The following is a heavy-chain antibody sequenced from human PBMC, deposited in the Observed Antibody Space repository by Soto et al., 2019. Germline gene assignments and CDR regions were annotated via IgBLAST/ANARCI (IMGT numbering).Heavy chain of an antibody. J-gene: IGHJ4*02. Sequence: QVQLQQWGAGLLKPSETLSLTCAVYGGSFSGYYWSWIRQPPGKGLEWIGEINHSGSTNYNPSLKSRVTISVDTSKNQFSLKLSSVTAADTAVYYCARGAGFRGSGSPPQIWGQGTLVTVSS. CDR1: GGSFSGYY. CDR2: INHSGST. CDR3: ARGAGFRGSGSPPQI. D-gene: IGHD3-10*01. V-gene: IGHV4-34*01.